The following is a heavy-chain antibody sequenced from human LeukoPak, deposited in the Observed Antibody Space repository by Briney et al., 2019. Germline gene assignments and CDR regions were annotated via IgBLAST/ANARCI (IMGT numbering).Heavy chain of an antibody. CDR3: ARSVAGLFDY. D-gene: IGHD6-19*01. Sequence: PGGSLRLSCAASGFTDSSNYMSWVRQAPGKGLEWVSVIYSGGSTSYADSVKGRFTISRDNSKNTLYLQMSSLRGEDTAVYYCARSVAGLFDYWGQGTLVTVSS. J-gene: IGHJ4*02. V-gene: IGHV3-66*01. CDR2: IYSGGST. CDR1: GFTDSSNY.